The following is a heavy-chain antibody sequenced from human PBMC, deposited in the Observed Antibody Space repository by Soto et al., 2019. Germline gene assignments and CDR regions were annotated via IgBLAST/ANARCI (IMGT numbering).Heavy chain of an antibody. J-gene: IGHJ5*02. CDR2: INPNSGGT. CDR3: ARDRGSSSKMYNLFDP. Sequence: QVQLVQSGAEVKKPGASVKVSCKASGYTFTGYYMHWVRQAPGQGLEWMGWINPNSGGTNYAQKFQGWVTMTRDTSISTAYMELSRLRSDDTAVYYCARDRGSSSKMYNLFDPWGQGTLVTVSS. D-gene: IGHD6-6*01. CDR1: GYTFTGYY. V-gene: IGHV1-2*04.